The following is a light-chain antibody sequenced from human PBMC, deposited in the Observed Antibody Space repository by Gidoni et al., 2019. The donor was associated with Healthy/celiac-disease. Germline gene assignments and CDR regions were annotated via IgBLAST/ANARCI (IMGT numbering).Light chain of an antibody. V-gene: IGLV2-14*01. Sequence: QSALTQPASVSGSPGQSITISCTGTSSDDGGYNYVSWYQQHPGKAPKLMIYEVSNRPSGVSNRLSCSKTGSTTSMTITGRQAEDEADYYCSSYASSSTIVVFGGGTKLTVL. CDR2: EVS. CDR1: SSDDGGYNY. J-gene: IGLJ2*01. CDR3: SSYASSSTIVV.